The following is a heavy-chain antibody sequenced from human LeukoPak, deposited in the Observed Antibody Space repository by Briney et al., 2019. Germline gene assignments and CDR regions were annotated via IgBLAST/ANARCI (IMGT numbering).Heavy chain of an antibody. CDR1: GYTFTSYD. J-gene: IGHJ3*02. V-gene: IGHV1-8*01. CDR2: MNPNSGNT. CDR3: AGGALVLDAFDI. D-gene: IGHD2-8*02. Sequence: ASVKVSCKASGYTFTSYDINWVRQATGQGLEWMGWMNPNSGNTGYARKFQGRVTMTRNTSISTAYMELSSLRSEDTAVYYCAGGALVLDAFDIWGQGTMVTVSS.